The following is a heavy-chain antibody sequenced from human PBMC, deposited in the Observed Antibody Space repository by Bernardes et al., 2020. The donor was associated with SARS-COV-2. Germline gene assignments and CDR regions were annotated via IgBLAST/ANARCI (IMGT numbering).Heavy chain of an antibody. CDR1: GFTFSSYA. J-gene: IGHJ6*02. CDR2: ISYDGSNK. CDR3: ARGKGGSYYYGMDV. Sequence: GGSLRLSCAASGFTFSSYAMHWVRQAPGKGLEWVAVISYDGSNKYYADSVKGRFTISRDNSKNTLYLQMNSLRAEDTAVYYCARGKGGSYYYGMDVWGQGTTVTVSS. V-gene: IGHV3-30-3*01. D-gene: IGHD1-26*01.